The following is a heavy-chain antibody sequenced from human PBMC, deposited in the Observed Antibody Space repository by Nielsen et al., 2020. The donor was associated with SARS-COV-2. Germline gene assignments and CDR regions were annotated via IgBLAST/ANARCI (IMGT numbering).Heavy chain of an antibody. J-gene: IGHJ4*02. D-gene: IGHD3-22*01. CDR2: INWNGGST. V-gene: IGHV3-20*01. Sequence: GGSLTLTCAASGFSFDDYGMSWVRQAPGKGLEWVCGINWNGGSTCYADSVNGRFTIIRDNAKKSLYLQMNSLGAEDTALYHCARVGYYYDSSGYYSFDYWGQGTLVTVSS. CDR3: ARVGYYYDSSGYYSFDY. CDR1: GFSFDDYG.